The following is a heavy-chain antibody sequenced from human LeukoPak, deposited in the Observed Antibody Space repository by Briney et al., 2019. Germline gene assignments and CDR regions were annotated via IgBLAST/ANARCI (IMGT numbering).Heavy chain of an antibody. V-gene: IGHV3-21*01. CDR1: GFTFSSYT. CDR3: ARDPYSNSVVGVWVFDY. Sequence: GGSLRLSCEGSGFTFSSYTMNWVRQAPGKGLEWHSSISSSSSYIYYADSVKGRFTISRDNAKNSLFLQMNSLRAEDTAVYYCARDPYSNSVVGVWVFDYWGQGTLVTVSS. CDR2: ISSSSSYI. J-gene: IGHJ4*02. D-gene: IGHD4-11*01.